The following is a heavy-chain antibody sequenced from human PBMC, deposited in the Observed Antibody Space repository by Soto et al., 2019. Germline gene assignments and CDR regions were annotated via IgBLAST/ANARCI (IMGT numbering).Heavy chain of an antibody. V-gene: IGHV3-11*06. CDR2: ISHSSTYP. Sequence: PGGSLRLSCAASGFTFSDYYMSWIRQAPGKGPVWVSYISHSSTYPTYADSVKGRFTISRDNAKNSLYLQMNSLRAEDTAVYYCAVGEESRYYYYGMDVWGQGTTVNVSS. J-gene: IGHJ6*02. CDR3: AVGEESRYYYYGMDV. CDR1: GFTFSDYY.